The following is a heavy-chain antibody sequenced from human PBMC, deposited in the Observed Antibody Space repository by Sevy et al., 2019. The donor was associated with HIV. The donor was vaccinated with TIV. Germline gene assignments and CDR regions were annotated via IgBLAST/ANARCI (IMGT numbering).Heavy chain of an antibody. V-gene: IGHV3-49*04. CDR3: VRSRLLGYTAMIPDY. J-gene: IGHJ4*02. D-gene: IGHD5-18*01. CDR1: GFTLGDYA. CDR2: MRSKAFAGTQ. Sequence: GGSLRLSCTTSGFTLGDYAMSWVRQAPGKGLEWVGFMRSKAFAGTQDYAASVQARFTISTDDSKATARLQMNSLRTEDTGVYYCVRSRLLGYTAMIPDYWGQGTLVTVSS.